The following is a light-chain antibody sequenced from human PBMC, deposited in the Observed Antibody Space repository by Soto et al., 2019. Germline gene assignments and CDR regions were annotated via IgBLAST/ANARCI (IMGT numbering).Light chain of an antibody. CDR3: QQFGSSPGFT. Sequence: EIVLTQSPGTLSLSPGERATLSCRASQSINNRYLARYQQKPGQAPRLVIYAASSRATGIPDRFSGSGSGTDFTLTISRLEPEDFAVYYCQQFGSSPGFTFGPGTKVDIK. CDR2: AAS. J-gene: IGKJ3*01. V-gene: IGKV3-20*01. CDR1: QSINNRY.